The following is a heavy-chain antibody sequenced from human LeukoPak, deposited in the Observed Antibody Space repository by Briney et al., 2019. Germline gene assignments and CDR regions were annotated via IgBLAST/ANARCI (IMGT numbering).Heavy chain of an antibody. CDR3: AKDMKIYYYAMDV. J-gene: IGHJ6*02. CDR2: ISWNSGSI. Sequence: GRSLRLSCAASGFTFDDYAMHWVRQAPGKGLEWVSGISWNSGSIGYADSVEGRFTISRNNAKNSLYLQMNSLRAEDTALYYCAKDMKIYYYAMDVWGQGTTVTVSS. V-gene: IGHV3-9*01. CDR1: GFTFDDYA.